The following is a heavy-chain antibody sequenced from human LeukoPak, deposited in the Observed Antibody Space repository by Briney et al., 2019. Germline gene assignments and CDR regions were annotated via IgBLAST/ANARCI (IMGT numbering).Heavy chain of an antibody. D-gene: IGHD3-22*01. Sequence: PGRSLRLSCAASGFSFSTFEMKWVRQAPGKGLEWISYISTGVSLIYYADSVKGRFTISRDNAKNSLYLQMNSLRAEDTAVYYCARDDYYDNSGYCDYWGQGTLVTVSS. J-gene: IGHJ4*02. CDR2: ISTGVSLI. V-gene: IGHV3-48*03. CDR1: GFSFSTFE. CDR3: ARDDYYDNSGYCDY.